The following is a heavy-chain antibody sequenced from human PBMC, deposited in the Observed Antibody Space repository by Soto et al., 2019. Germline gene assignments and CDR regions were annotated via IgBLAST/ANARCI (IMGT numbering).Heavy chain of an antibody. CDR2: ISAYNGNT. CDR3: ARDSITMVRGVINWFDP. CDR1: GYTFTSYG. V-gene: IGHV1-18*01. D-gene: IGHD3-10*01. J-gene: IGHJ5*02. Sequence: GASVKVSCKASGYTFTSYGISWVRQAPGQGLEWMGWISAYNGNTNYAQKLQGRVTMTTDTSTSTAYMELRSLRSDDTAVYYCARDSITMVRGVINWFDPWGQGTLVTVSS.